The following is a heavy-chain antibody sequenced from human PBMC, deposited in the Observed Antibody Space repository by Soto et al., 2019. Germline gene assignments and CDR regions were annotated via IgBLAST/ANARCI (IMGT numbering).Heavy chain of an antibody. Sequence: XGSLRLSCAAYGVTLNIYGMQWVRQAPGKGLEWVAVISYDGSKEYYGDSVKGRFTISRDNSKNTLYLQMNSLRSEDTAVYYCAKVTDSSGWYPYYYGTDVWGQGTTVTVSS. CDR3: AKVTDSSGWYPYYYGTDV. V-gene: IGHV3-30*18. J-gene: IGHJ6*02. CDR2: ISYDGSKE. D-gene: IGHD6-19*01. CDR1: GVTLNIYG.